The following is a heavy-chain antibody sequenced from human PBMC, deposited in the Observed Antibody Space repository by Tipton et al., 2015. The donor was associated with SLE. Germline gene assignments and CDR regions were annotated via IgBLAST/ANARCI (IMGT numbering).Heavy chain of an antibody. J-gene: IGHJ4*02. Sequence: SLRLSCVASGFTFSDYFMHWVRQAPGKGLVWVSRIYRDGSSTNYADSVKGRFTISRDNGKNTLYLQMNSLRAEDTAVYYCAKGGSGWYYFDYWGQGTLVTVSS. CDR2: IYRDGSST. V-gene: IGHV3-74*01. D-gene: IGHD6-19*01. CDR3: AKGGSGWYYFDY. CDR1: GFTFSDYF.